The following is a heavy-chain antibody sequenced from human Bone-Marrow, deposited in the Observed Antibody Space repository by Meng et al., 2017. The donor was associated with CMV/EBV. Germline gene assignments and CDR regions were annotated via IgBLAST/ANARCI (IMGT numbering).Heavy chain of an antibody. V-gene: IGHV3-15*01. Sequence: GESLKISCAASGFTFSNAWMSWVRQAPGKGLEWVGRIKSKTDGGTTDYAAPVKGRFTISRDDSKNTLYLQMNSLKTEDTAVYYCTTEFTYYDFWSGYYTDYWGQGTLVTFSS. D-gene: IGHD3-3*01. J-gene: IGHJ4*02. CDR2: IKSKTDGGTT. CDR1: GFTFSNAW. CDR3: TTEFTYYDFWSGYYTDY.